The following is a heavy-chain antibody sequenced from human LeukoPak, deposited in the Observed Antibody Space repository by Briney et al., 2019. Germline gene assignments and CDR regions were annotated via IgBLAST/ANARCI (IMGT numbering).Heavy chain of an antibody. CDR3: AKDRPYSGSCYAPDAFDI. D-gene: IGHD1-26*01. CDR2: ISGSGGST. Sequence: PGGSLRLSCAASGFTFSSYAMSWVRQAPGKGLEWVSAISGSGGSTYYADSVKGRFTISRDNSKNTLYLQMNSLRAEDTAVYYCAKDRPYSGSCYAPDAFDIWGQGTMVTVSS. CDR1: GFTFSSYA. J-gene: IGHJ3*02. V-gene: IGHV3-23*01.